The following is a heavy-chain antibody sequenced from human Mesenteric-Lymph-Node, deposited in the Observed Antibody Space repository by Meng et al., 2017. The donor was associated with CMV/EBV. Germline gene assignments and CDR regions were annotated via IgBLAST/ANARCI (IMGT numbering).Heavy chain of an antibody. CDR2: INSDGSST. J-gene: IGHJ4*02. CDR1: TLSSCG. CDR3: VRDFYYGSGSSYNVIDY. V-gene: IGHV3-74*03. Sequence: TLSSCGMHWVRQVPGKGLVWVSRINSDGSSTTYADAVKGRFTISRDNAKNTLSLQMSSLRAEDTAVYYCVRDFYYGSGSSYNVIDYWGQGILVTVSS. D-gene: IGHD3-10*01.